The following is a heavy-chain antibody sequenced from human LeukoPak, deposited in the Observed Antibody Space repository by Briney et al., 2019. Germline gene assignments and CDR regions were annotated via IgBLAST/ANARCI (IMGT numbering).Heavy chain of an antibody. D-gene: IGHD6-13*01. Sequence: GGSLRLSCAASGFTVSNNYMSWVRQAPGKGLEWVSVIYSGGNTYYADSVKGRFTISRDNFKNTLYLQMNSLGAEDTAVYYCARFNEQQMYFQHWGQGTLVTVSS. CDR2: IYSGGNT. CDR1: GFTVSNNY. CDR3: ARFNEQQMYFQH. J-gene: IGHJ1*01. V-gene: IGHV3-53*01.